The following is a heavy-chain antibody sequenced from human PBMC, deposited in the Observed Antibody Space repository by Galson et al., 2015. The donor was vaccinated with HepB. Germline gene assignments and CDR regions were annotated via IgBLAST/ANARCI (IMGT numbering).Heavy chain of an antibody. CDR3: AREHIVATIVGYYYYGMDV. CDR1: GYAFTGYY. Sequence: SVKVSCKASGYAFTGYYMHWVRQAPGQGLEWMGWINPNSGGTNYAQKFQGRVTMTRDTSISTAYMELSRLRSDDTAVYYCAREHIVATIVGYYYYGMDVWGQGTTVTVSS. V-gene: IGHV1-2*02. D-gene: IGHD5-12*01. CDR2: INPNSGGT. J-gene: IGHJ6*02.